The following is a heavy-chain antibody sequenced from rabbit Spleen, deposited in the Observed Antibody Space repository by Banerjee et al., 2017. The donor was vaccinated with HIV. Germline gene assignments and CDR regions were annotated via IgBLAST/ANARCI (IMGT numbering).Heavy chain of an antibody. D-gene: IGHD8-1*01. CDR1: GFDFSAYTF. V-gene: IGHV1S40*01. CDR3: ARDTGTSFSTYGMDL. Sequence: QSLEESGGGLVKPGASLTLTCKASGFDFSAYTFMCWVRQAPGKGLEWIACIDTGGRDFTYYATWAKGRFTISKTSSTTVTLQMTSLTVADTATYFCARDTGTSFSTYGMDLWGPGTLVTVS. J-gene: IGHJ6*01. CDR2: IDTGGRDFT.